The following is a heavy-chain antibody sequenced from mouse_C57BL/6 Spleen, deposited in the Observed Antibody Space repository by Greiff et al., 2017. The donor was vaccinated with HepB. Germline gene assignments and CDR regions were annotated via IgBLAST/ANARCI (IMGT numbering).Heavy chain of an antibody. CDR3: ARRGYYYGSSYSWYFDV. J-gene: IGHJ1*03. D-gene: IGHD1-1*01. CDR1: GYTFTSYW. CDR2: IDPSDSYT. Sequence: QVQLQQPGAELVMPGASVKLSCKASGYTFTSYWMHWVKQRPGQGLEWIGEIDPSDSYTNYNQKFKGKSTLTVDKSSSTASMQLSSLTSEDSAVYYCARRGYYYGSSYSWYFDVWGTGTTVTVSS. V-gene: IGHV1-69*01.